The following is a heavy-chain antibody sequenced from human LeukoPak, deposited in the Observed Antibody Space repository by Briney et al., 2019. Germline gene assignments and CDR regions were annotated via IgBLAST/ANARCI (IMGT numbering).Heavy chain of an antibody. Sequence: TLSLTCTVSGGSISDYYWSWIRQPPGKALEWLALIYWDDDKRYSPSLKSRLTITKDTSKNQVVLTMTNMDPVDTATYYCAHSFFVMSSSVGWFDPWGQGTLVTVSS. V-gene: IGHV2-5*08. CDR1: GGSISDYYWS. D-gene: IGHD6-6*01. CDR2: IYWDDDK. CDR3: AHSFFVMSSSVGWFDP. J-gene: IGHJ5*02.